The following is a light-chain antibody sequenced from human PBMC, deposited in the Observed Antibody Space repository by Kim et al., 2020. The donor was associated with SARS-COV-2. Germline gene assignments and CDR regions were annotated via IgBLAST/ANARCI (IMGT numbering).Light chain of an antibody. V-gene: IGLV1-44*01. Sequence: ELTQPPSASGTPGQRVTISCSGSSYNIGSNTVNRYQQLPGTAPKLLIYSNIQRLSGVPDRISGSKTGTPASLAISGLQYEDVADYYCAAWDESPHYVF. J-gene: IGLJ1*01. CDR3: AAWDESPHYV. CDR2: SNI. CDR1: SYNIGSNT.